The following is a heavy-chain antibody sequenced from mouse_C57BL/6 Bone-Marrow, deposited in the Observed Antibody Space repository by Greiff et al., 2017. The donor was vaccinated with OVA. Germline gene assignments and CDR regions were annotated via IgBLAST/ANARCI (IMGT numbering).Heavy chain of an antibody. Sequence: VQLQQSGAELVKPGASVKLSCTASGFNIKDYYMHWVKQRTEQGLEWIGRIDPEDGETKYAPKFQGKATLTADTSSNTAYLQLSSLTSEDTAVYYCARPHYYGNYHWYFDVWGTGTTVTVSS. V-gene: IGHV14-2*01. CDR2: IDPEDGET. CDR3: ARPHYYGNYHWYFDV. CDR1: GFNIKDYY. D-gene: IGHD2-1*01. J-gene: IGHJ1*03.